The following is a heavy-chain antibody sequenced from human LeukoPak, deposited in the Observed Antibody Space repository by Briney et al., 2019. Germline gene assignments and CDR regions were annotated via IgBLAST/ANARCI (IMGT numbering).Heavy chain of an antibody. J-gene: IGHJ4*02. V-gene: IGHV4-39*07. CDR3: ARVPAMVTWGFDY. CDR1: GGSISSSSYY. D-gene: IGHD5-18*01. Sequence: PSETLSLTCTVSGGSISSSSYYWGWIRQPPGKGLEWIGSIYYSGSTYYNPSLKSRVTISVDTSKNQFSLKLSSVTAADTAMYYCARVPAMVTWGFDYWGQGTLVTVSS. CDR2: IYYSGST.